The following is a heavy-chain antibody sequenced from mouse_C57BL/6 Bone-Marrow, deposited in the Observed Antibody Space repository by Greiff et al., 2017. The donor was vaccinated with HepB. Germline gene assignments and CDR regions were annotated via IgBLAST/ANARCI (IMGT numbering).Heavy chain of an antibody. CDR1: GYAFSSYW. Sequence: VKLVESGAELVKPGASVKISCKASGYAFSSYWMNWVKQRPGKGLEWIGQIYPGDGDTNYNGKFKGKATLTADKSSSTAYMQLSSLTSEDSAVYFCARERGYSWFAYWGQGTLVTVSA. V-gene: IGHV1-80*01. D-gene: IGHD2-3*01. CDR2: IYPGDGDT. J-gene: IGHJ3*01. CDR3: ARERGYSWFAY.